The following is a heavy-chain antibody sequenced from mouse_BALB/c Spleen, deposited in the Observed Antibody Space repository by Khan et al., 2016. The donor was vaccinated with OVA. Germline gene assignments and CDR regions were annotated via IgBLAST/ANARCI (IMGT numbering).Heavy chain of an antibody. CDR3: ARSGGNFHWYFDV. J-gene: IGHJ1*01. Sequence: EVELVESGGGLVQPGGSRKLSCAASGFTFSTFGMHWVRLAPRKGLEWVAYISSGSSTIYYVDTVKGRFTISRDNPKNTLFLQMTSLRSEDSAMYYCARSGGNFHWYFDVWGAGTSVTVSS. D-gene: IGHD2-1*01. V-gene: IGHV5-17*02. CDR2: ISSGSSTI. CDR1: GFTFSTFG.